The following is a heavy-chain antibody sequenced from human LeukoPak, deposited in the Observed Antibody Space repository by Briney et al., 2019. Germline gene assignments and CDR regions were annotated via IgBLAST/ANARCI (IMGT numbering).Heavy chain of an antibody. J-gene: IGHJ5*02. CDR1: GGSISSSSYY. V-gene: IGHV4-39*07. D-gene: IGHD3-9*01. Sequence: PSETLSLTCTVSGGSISSSSYYWGWIRQPPGKGLEWIGSIYYSGSTYYNPSLKSRVTISVDTSKNQFSLKLSSATAADTAVYYCARAPRYFDWLLQYNWFDPWGQGTLVTVSS. CDR2: IYYSGST. CDR3: ARAPRYFDWLLQYNWFDP.